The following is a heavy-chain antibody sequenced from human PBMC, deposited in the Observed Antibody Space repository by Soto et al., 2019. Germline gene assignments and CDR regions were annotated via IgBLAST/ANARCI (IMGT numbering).Heavy chain of an antibody. CDR1: GGTFNTYA. V-gene: IGHV1-69*19. CDR3: AREVQVHTPAFAY. D-gene: IGHD3-10*01. J-gene: IGHJ4*02. Sequence: QVQLVQSGAEMKKPGSSVKVSCQSSGGTFNTYAMNWVRQAPGQGPEWMGDISPMFGAANYAPKFQGRVTITADETTGRSYMQLSSWTSEDTALYFCAREVQVHTPAFAYWGQGTLVTVSS. CDR2: ISPMFGAA.